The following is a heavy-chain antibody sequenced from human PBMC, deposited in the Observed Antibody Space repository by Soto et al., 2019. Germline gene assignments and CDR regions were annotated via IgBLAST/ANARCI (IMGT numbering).Heavy chain of an antibody. CDR1: GGSISSYY. Sequence: QVQLQESGPGLVKPSETLSLTCTVSGGSISSYYWSWIRQPAGKGLEWIGRIYTSGSTNYNPSLKGRVTRSVDTSKNQCSLKLSSVTAADTAVYYCAREPYDYVWGSYRYAFDYWGQGTLVTVSS. CDR2: IYTSGST. J-gene: IGHJ4*02. D-gene: IGHD3-16*02. CDR3: AREPYDYVWGSYRYAFDY. V-gene: IGHV4-4*07.